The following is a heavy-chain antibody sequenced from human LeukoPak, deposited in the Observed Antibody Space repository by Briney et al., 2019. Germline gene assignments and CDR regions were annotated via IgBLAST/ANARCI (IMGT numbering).Heavy chain of an antibody. CDR2: ISDSGGGT. V-gene: IGHV3-23*01. CDR3: AKMKQQPDY. CDR1: GFTFSSYA. Sequence: PGGSLRLSCAASGFTFSSYAMSWVRQAPGKGLEWVSAISDSGGGTYHADSVKGRFIISRDNSKNTLFLEMNSLRAEDTAVYYCAKMKQQPDYWGQGTLVTVSS. D-gene: IGHD6-13*01. J-gene: IGHJ4*02.